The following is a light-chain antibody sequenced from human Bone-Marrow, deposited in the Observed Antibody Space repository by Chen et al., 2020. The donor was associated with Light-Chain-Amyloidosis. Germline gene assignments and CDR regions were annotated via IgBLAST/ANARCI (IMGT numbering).Light chain of an antibody. CDR3: SSFTSSSSYV. CDR1: SGDVGTYNY. J-gene: IGLJ1*01. Sequence: QSALTQPASVSGSPGPSITIPCTGTSGDVGTYNYFSWYQQHPGKAPKVMIYAVSNRPSGVSNRFSGSKSGNTASLTISGLQAEDEADYYCSSFTSSSSYVFGPGTKVTVL. V-gene: IGLV2-14*01. CDR2: AVS.